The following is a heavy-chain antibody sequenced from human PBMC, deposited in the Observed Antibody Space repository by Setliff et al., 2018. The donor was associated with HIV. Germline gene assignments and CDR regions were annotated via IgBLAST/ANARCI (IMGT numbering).Heavy chain of an antibody. D-gene: IGHD3-22*01. CDR3: AREAMYYYDTSGHPQGFDY. Sequence: SETLSLTCTVSGDSISGAGFYWTWIRQLPGKGLEWIGSIYYSGSTYYNPSLKSRVTISLGTSRWQFSLTLNSVSAADTAVYFCAREAMYYYDTSGHPQGFDYWGQGKLVTVSS. CDR2: IYYSGST. V-gene: IGHV4-31*03. CDR1: GDSISGAGFY. J-gene: IGHJ4*02.